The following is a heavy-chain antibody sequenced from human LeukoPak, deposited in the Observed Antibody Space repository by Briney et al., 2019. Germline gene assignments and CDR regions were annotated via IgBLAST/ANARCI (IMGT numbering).Heavy chain of an antibody. J-gene: IGHJ4*02. D-gene: IGHD2/OR15-2a*01. CDR2: ISGSGGVT. CDR3: AKDKNTNRRYFFDY. Sequence: GGSLRLSCPASGFSFSDYAMSWVRLAPGNGLEWVSAISGSGGVTYHAESVDGRSTISRDNPKNTLYLQVNSPRAEDTAVYNCAKDKNTNRRYFFDYWGQGTLVTVSS. V-gene: IGHV3-23*01. CDR1: GFSFSDYA.